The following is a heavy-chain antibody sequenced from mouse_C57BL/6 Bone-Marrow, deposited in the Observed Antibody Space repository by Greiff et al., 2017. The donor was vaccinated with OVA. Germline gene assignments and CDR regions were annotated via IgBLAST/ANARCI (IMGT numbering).Heavy chain of an antibody. CDR1: GFSLTSYG. Sequence: VQLVESGPGLVQPSQSLSITCTVSGFSLTSYGVHWVRQSPGKGLEWLGVIWRGGSTDYNAAFMSRLSITKDNSKSQVFFKMNSLQADDTAIYYWAKRRYGSGYAMDYWGQGTSVTVSS. D-gene: IGHD1-2*01. CDR3: AKRRYGSGYAMDY. V-gene: IGHV2-5*01. J-gene: IGHJ4*01. CDR2: IWRGGST.